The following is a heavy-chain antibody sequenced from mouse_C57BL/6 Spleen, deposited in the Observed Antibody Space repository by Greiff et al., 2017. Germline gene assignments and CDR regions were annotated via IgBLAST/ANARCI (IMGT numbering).Heavy chain of an antibody. CDR2: IRYDGRN. CDR1: GYSITSGYY. V-gene: IGHV3-6*01. CDR3: ARGGHMDD. Sequence: EVQLQESGPGLVKPSPSLSLTCSVTGYSITSGYYWNWIRQFPGNQLEWMGYIRYDGRNKYTPSLKDRISITRDTSKNQCFLKVDSVTTEDTATYYGARGGHMDDWGQGTSVTVSS. D-gene: IGHD3-1*01. J-gene: IGHJ4*01.